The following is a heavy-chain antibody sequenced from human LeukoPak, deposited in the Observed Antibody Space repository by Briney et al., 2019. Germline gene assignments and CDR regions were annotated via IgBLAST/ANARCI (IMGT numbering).Heavy chain of an antibody. Sequence: QSGGSLRLSCAASGFTVSSNYMSWVRQAPGKGLEGVAFIRSDENYKFYADSVKGRFTISRDNSKSTLDLQMSGLRAEDTAVYYCALDSTFRGVIITYLKFLQQWGQGTLVTVSS. CDR2: IRSDENYK. V-gene: IGHV3-30*02. CDR1: GFTVSSNY. D-gene: IGHD3-10*01. J-gene: IGHJ1*01. CDR3: ALDSTFRGVIITYLKFLQQ.